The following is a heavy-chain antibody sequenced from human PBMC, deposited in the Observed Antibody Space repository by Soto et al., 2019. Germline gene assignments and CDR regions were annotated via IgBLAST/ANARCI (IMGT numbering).Heavy chain of an antibody. D-gene: IGHD2-2*01. CDR1: GGSFSGYY. V-gene: IGHV4-34*01. J-gene: IGHJ5*02. Sequence: QVQLQQWGAGLLKPSETLSLTCAVYGGSFSGYYWSWIRQPPGKGLEWIGEINHSGSTNYNPSLKSRVTISVDTSKNQFSLKLSSVTAADTAVYYCARAPLEYQLLRWFDPWGQGTLVTVSS. CDR3: ARAPLEYQLLRWFDP. CDR2: INHSGST.